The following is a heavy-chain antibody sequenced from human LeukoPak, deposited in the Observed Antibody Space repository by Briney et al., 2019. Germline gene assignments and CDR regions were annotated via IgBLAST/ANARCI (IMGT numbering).Heavy chain of an antibody. J-gene: IGHJ6*04. V-gene: IGHV3-20*04. CDR3: AELGITMIGGV. CDR1: GFTFDDYG. Sequence: GGSLRLSCAASGFTFDDYGMTWVRQAPGKGLEWVASINWNGDSTIYADSVKGRFTISRDNAKNSLYLQMNSLRAEDTAVYYCAELGITMIGGVWGKGTTVTISS. CDR2: INWNGDST. D-gene: IGHD3-10*02.